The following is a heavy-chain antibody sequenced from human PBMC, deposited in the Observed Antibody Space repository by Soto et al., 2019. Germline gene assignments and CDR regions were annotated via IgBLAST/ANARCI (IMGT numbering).Heavy chain of an antibody. Sequence: EVQLVESGGGLVQPVGSLRLSCAASGFTFSNYWMHWVRQSPGKGLVWVSRIKTDGSDTHYADSVTGRFTISRDNDKNALYLQMNSLRDEDTAVYYCARPRTSDWAYDIWGQGTMVIVSS. V-gene: IGHV3-74*01. D-gene: IGHD3-9*01. CDR1: GFTFSNYW. J-gene: IGHJ3*02. CDR3: ARPRTSDWAYDI. CDR2: IKTDGSDT.